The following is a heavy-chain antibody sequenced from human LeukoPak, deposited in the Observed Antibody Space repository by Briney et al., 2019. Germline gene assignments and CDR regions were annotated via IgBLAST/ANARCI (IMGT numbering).Heavy chain of an antibody. J-gene: IGHJ4*02. V-gene: IGHV4-4*02. D-gene: IGHD1-26*01. Sequence: SGTLSLTCAVSGGSILSTNWWSWVRQPPGRGLEWIGEVHLSGASNYNPSLKSRVSMSIDKSRNQLSLELTSVTAADTAIYYCARESGAFSPFGFWGQGTLVTASS. CDR2: VHLSGAS. CDR3: ARESGAFSPFGF. CDR1: GGSILSTNW.